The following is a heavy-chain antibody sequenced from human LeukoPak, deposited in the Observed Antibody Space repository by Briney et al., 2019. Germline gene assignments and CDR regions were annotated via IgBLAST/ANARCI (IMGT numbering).Heavy chain of an antibody. J-gene: IGHJ4*02. D-gene: IGHD3-16*01. CDR3: ARGGPPFSFDY. CDR2: IYYSGST. V-gene: IGHV4-30-4*07. CDR1: GGSISSGGYS. Sequence: EASETLFLTCAVSGGSISSGGYSWSWIRQPPGKGLEWIGYIYYSGSTYYNPSLLGRVTISVDTSKNQFSLKLSSVTAADTAVYYCARGGPPFSFDYWGQGTLVTVSS.